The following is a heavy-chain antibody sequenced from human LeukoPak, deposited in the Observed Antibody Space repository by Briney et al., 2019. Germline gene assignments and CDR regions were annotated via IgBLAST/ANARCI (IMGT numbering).Heavy chain of an antibody. D-gene: IGHD4-17*01. V-gene: IGHV3-30*18. CDR2: ISYDGSNK. CDR1: GFTFSSYA. Sequence: GGSLRLSCAASGFTFSSYAMSWARQAPGKGLEWVATISYDGSNKYYGDSMKGRFTISRDNSKNTLYLQMNSLRAEDTAVYYCAKDGIDYGDYAYYFDFWGQGTLVTVSS. CDR3: AKDGIDYGDYAYYFDF. J-gene: IGHJ4*02.